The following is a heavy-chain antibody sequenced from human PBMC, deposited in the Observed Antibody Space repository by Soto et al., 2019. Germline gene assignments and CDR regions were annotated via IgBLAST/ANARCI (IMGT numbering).Heavy chain of an antibody. Sequence: PGGSLRLSCSGSGFIFSIYAIHWVRQAPGKGLVWVSRINSDGSSTSYADSVKGRFTISRDNAKNTLYLQMNSLRAEDTAVYYCAIRASYYDSSGYFDYWGQGT. CDR3: AIRASYYDSSGYFDY. D-gene: IGHD3-22*01. CDR2: INSDGSST. J-gene: IGHJ4*02. CDR1: GFIFSIYA. V-gene: IGHV3-74*01.